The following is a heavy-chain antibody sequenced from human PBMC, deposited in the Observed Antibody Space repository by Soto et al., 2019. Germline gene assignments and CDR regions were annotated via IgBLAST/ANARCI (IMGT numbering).Heavy chain of an antibody. CDR3: ARLVVVSPVANV. Sequence: QLQLQESGPGLVKPSETLSLTCSVSGGSINYNSYYWGWIRQPPGQGLEWIGSVFYTGTTYYSPSLESRFTISVDTSKNSFSLNLPSVTAADTAVYFCARLVVVSPVANVWGQGTLVTVSS. V-gene: IGHV4-39*02. J-gene: IGHJ4*02. D-gene: IGHD2-2*01. CDR2: VFYTGTT. CDR1: GGSINYNSYY.